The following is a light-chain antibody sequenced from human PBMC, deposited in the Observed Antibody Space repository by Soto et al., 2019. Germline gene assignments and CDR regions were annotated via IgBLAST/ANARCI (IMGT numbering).Light chain of an antibody. CDR2: KAS. Sequence: DIQITQSPSTLSGSVGDRVTITCRASQTISSWLAWYQQKPGKAPKLLIYKASTLKSGVPSRFSGSGSGTEFSLTISSLQPDDSASYYCQQYNSSPWTFGQGTKLE. V-gene: IGKV1-5*03. CDR3: QQYNSSPWT. CDR1: QTISSW. J-gene: IGKJ1*01.